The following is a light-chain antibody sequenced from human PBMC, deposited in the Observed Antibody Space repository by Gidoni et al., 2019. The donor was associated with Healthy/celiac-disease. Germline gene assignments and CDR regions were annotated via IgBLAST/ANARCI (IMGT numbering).Light chain of an antibody. Sequence: IVLTQSPGTLSLSPGEIATLSCRASQSVSSSYLAWYQQKPGQAPRLLIYGASSRATGIPDRFSGSGSGTDLTLTISRLEPEDFAVYYCQQYGSSPWTFGQGTKVEIK. CDR3: QQYGSSPWT. CDR1: QSVSSSY. V-gene: IGKV3-20*01. J-gene: IGKJ1*01. CDR2: GAS.